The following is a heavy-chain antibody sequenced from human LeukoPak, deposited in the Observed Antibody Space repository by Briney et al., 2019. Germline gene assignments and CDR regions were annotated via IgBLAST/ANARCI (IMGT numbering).Heavy chain of an antibody. CDR2: INHSGST. D-gene: IGHD3-10*01. CDR3: ARGTYYPRTDAFDI. V-gene: IGHV4-34*01. Sequence: KPSETLSLTCAVYGGSFSGYYWSWIRQPPGKGLEWIGEINHSGSTNYNPSLKRRVTISVDTSKNQFSLKLSSVTAADTAEYYCARGTYYPRTDAFDIWGQGTMVTVSS. J-gene: IGHJ3*02. CDR1: GGSFSGYY.